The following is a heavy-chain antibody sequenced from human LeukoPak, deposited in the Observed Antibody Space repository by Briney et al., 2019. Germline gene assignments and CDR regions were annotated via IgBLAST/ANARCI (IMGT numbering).Heavy chain of an antibody. J-gene: IGHJ6*02. Sequence: PGGSLRLSCAASGFTFSSYGMHWVRQAPGKGLEWVAVIWYDGSSKYYADSVKGRFTISRDNSKNTLYLQMNSLRAEDTAVYYCARESKVVADLFYYYYYGMDVWGQGTTVTVSS. CDR1: GFTFSSYG. V-gene: IGHV3-33*01. CDR3: ARESKVVADLFYYYYYGMDV. CDR2: IWYDGSSK. D-gene: IGHD2-15*01.